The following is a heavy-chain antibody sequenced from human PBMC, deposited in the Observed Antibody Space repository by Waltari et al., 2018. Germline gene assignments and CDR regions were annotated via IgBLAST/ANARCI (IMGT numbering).Heavy chain of an antibody. J-gene: IGHJ3*02. Sequence: QVQLVQSGAEVKKPGASVKVSCKASGYTFTSYAMHWVRQAPGQRLEWMGWINAGNGNTKYSQKFQGRVTITRDTSASTAYMELSSLRSEDTAVYYCAREDSPSSSSTRGQDAFDIWGQGTMVTVSS. V-gene: IGHV1-3*01. CDR3: AREDSPSSSSTRGQDAFDI. CDR1: GYTFTSYA. CDR2: INAGNGNT. D-gene: IGHD6-6*01.